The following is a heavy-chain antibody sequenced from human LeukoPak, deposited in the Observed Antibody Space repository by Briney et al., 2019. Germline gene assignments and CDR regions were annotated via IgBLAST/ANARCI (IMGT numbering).Heavy chain of an antibody. Sequence: GGSLRLSCAASGFTFTTYWMSWVRQAPGKGLEWVANIKQDGNEKYYVDSVKGRFTISRDNAKNSLYLQMNSLRAEDTAVYYCAKNMIVVVNHLDYWGQGTLVTVSS. CDR1: GFTFTTYW. V-gene: IGHV3-7*03. J-gene: IGHJ4*02. CDR3: AKNMIVVVNHLDY. D-gene: IGHD3-22*01. CDR2: IKQDGNEK.